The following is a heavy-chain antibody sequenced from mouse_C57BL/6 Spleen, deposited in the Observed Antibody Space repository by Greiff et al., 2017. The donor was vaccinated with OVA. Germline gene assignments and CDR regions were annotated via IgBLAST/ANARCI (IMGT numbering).Heavy chain of an antibody. CDR2: IDPSDSET. Sequence: QVQLKQPGAELVRPGSSVKLSCKASGYTFTSYWMHWVKQRPIQGLEWIGNIDPSDSETHYNQKFKDKATLTVDKSSSTAYMQLSSLTSEDSAVYYCASEDWDGGFAYWGQGTLVTVSA. CDR3: ASEDWDGGFAY. D-gene: IGHD4-1*01. V-gene: IGHV1-52*01. J-gene: IGHJ3*01. CDR1: GYTFTSYW.